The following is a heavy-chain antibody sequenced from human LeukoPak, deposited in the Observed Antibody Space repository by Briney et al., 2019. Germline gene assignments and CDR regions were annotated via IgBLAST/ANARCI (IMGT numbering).Heavy chain of an antibody. D-gene: IGHD3-3*01. CDR3: ARGLTIFGVVKGGRDYAFDI. CDR1: GYTFTSYD. J-gene: IGHJ3*02. Sequence: ASVKVSCKASGYTFTSYDINWVRQATGQGLEWMGWMNPNSGNTGYAQKFQGRVTTTRNTSISTAYMELSSLRSEDTAVYYCARGLTIFGVVKGGRDYAFDIWGQGTMVTVSS. V-gene: IGHV1-8*03. CDR2: MNPNSGNT.